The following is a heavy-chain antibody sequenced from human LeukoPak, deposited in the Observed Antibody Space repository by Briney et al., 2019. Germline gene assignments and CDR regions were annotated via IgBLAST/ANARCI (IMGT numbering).Heavy chain of an antibody. D-gene: IGHD3-22*01. CDR2: ISSSSYI. J-gene: IGHJ4*02. CDR1: GFTFSSYR. CDR3: ARDIKYYDDSSGYSFDY. Sequence: GGSLRLSCAASGFTFSSYRMNWVRQAPGKGLEWVSSISSSSYIYYADSVKGRFTISRDNAKNSLYLQMNSLRAEDTAVYYCARDIKYYDDSSGYSFDYWGQGTLVTVSS. V-gene: IGHV3-21*01.